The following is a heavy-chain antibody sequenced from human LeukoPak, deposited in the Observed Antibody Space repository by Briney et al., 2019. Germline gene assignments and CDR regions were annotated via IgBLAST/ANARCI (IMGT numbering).Heavy chain of an antibody. J-gene: IGHJ6*02. Sequence: ASVKVSCKASGYTFTSYGISWVRQAPGQGLEWMGWISAYKGNTNYAPKPQGRITMTTNTSTSTAYMSLRSLRSDDTAVYYFAREATMVRGGPYYYGMDVWGQGTTVTVSS. CDR1: GYTFTSYG. CDR3: AREATMVRGGPYYYGMDV. CDR2: ISAYKGNT. V-gene: IGHV1-18*01. D-gene: IGHD3-10*01.